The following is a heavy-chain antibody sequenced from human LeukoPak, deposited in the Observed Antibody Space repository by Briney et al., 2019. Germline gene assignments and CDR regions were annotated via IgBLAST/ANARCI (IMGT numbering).Heavy chain of an antibody. CDR1: GFTFSDYY. Sequence: PGGSLRLSCAASGFTFSDYYMSWIRQAPGKGLEWVSYITSSGSTIYYADSVKGRFTISRDNAKNSLYLQMNRLRAEDTAVYYCARVGPSYDFWSGHPYYNWFDPWGQGTLVTVSS. V-gene: IGHV3-11*04. CDR2: ITSSGSTI. D-gene: IGHD3-3*01. J-gene: IGHJ5*02. CDR3: ARVGPSYDFWSGHPYYNWFDP.